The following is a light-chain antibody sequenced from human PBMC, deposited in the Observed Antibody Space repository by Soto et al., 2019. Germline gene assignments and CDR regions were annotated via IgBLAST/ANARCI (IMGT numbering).Light chain of an antibody. CDR1: SGSVSPSYY. V-gene: IGLV8-61*01. CDR2: TTN. CDR3: VLYMGSGIWV. Sequence: QAVVTQEPSFSVSPGGTVTLTCGLSSGSVSPSYYPGWFQQTPGQAPRALIYTTNTRSSGVPDRFSGSILGNKAALTITGAQADDESEYYCVLYMGSGIWVFCGGTKLTVL. J-gene: IGLJ3*02.